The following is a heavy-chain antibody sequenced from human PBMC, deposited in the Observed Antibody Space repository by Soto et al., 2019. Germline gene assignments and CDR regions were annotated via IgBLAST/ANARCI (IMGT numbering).Heavy chain of an antibody. CDR1: GYTFTSYG. CDR3: ARDLGRYYDSSGYYEGVYDY. J-gene: IGHJ4*02. D-gene: IGHD3-22*01. Sequence: QVQLVQSGAEVKKPGASVKVSCKASGYTFTSYGISWVRKAPGQGLEWMGWISAYNGNTNYAQKLQGRVTMTTDTSTSTDYMEMRSLRYDDTAVYYCARDLGRYYDSSGYYEGVYDYWGQGTLVTVSS. CDR2: ISAYNGNT. V-gene: IGHV1-18*01.